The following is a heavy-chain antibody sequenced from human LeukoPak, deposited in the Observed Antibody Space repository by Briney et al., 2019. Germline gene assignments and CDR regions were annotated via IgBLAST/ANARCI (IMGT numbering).Heavy chain of an antibody. CDR3: ARDRGQQLVLWADYYYYGMDV. Sequence: GGSLRLSCAASGFTFSSYSMNWVRQAPGKGLEWVSSISSSSSYIYYADSVKGRFTISRDNAKNSLYLQMNSLRAEDTAVYYRARDRGQQLVLWADYYYYGMDVWGQGTTVTVSS. D-gene: IGHD6-13*01. V-gene: IGHV3-21*01. J-gene: IGHJ6*02. CDR1: GFTFSSYS. CDR2: ISSSSSYI.